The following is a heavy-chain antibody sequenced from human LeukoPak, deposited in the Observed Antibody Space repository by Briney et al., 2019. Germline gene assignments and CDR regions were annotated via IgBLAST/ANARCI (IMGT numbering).Heavy chain of an antibody. CDR3: AKEKNDYSDYSYMDV. V-gene: IGHV3-30*02. Sequence: GGSLRLSCAASGFTFSNYGMHWVRQAPGKGLEWVVFIRYDGSNKYCADSVKGRFTVSRDNTKNTLYLQMNSLRAEDTAAYYCAKEKNDYSDYSYMDVWGKGTTVTVSS. CDR1: GFTFSNYG. D-gene: IGHD4-11*01. J-gene: IGHJ6*03. CDR2: IRYDGSNK.